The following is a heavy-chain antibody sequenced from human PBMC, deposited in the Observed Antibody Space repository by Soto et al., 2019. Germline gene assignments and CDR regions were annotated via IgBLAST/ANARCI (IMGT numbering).Heavy chain of an antibody. V-gene: IGHV1-46*01. J-gene: IGHJ4*02. D-gene: IGHD2-15*01. CDR1: GCAFTTFY. CDR3: ARVYCSGGSCYGIDY. CDR2: INHXGST. Sequence: GXSVKVSCKASGCAFTTFYIHCVRQAPGQGLEWMGIINHXGSTSXAQKFQGRVTXXRDTSKSXXYMEMSRLRSEDTAVYYCARVYCSGGSCYGIDYWGQGTLVTVSS.